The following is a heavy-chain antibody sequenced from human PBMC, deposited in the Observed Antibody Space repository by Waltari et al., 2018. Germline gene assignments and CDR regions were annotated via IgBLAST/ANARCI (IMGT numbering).Heavy chain of an antibody. V-gene: IGHV3-9*01. D-gene: IGHD3-10*01. CDR1: GFTFGDHA. Sequence: VQLVESGGDLVEPGRSLRLSCAASGFTFGDHAMHWVRQVPGKGLDWVAGISFNGGSIGYVDSVKGRFTISRDNAKNSLYLEMNSLRAEDTALYYCARDRGQRAYFFYYGMDVWGQGTTVTVSS. J-gene: IGHJ6*02. CDR3: ARDRGQRAYFFYYGMDV. CDR2: ISFNGGSI.